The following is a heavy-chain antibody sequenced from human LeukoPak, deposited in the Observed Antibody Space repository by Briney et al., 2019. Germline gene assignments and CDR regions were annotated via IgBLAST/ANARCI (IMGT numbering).Heavy chain of an antibody. Sequence: GGSLRLSCAASGFTFSGYGMHWVRQAPGKGLEWVAFIQYDGSNKYYADSVKGRFTISRDNSKNTLYLQMNGLRAEDTTLYYCAKDDLLTGYNLDYWGQGTLVTVSS. J-gene: IGHJ4*02. CDR2: IQYDGSNK. D-gene: IGHD3-9*01. V-gene: IGHV3-30*02. CDR1: GFTFSGYG. CDR3: AKDDLLTGYNLDY.